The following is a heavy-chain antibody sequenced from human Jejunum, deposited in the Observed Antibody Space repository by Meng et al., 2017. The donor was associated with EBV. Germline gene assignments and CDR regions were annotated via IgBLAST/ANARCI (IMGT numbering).Heavy chain of an antibody. CDR1: GITLSNAW. CDR3: TCKGA. Sequence: EVPLVESGGGLENPGGSLRLSCAASGITLSNAWMSWVRQAPGKGLEWVARIKSNTDGGTTDYAASVKGRFTISRDDSKNTLFLQMNSLETEDTAIYYCTCKGAWGQVTLCSVSS. J-gene: IGHJ4*02. CDR2: IKSNTDGGTT. V-gene: IGHV3-15*05.